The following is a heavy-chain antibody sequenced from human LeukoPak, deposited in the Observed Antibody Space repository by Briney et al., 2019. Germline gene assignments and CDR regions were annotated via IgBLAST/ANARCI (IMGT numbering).Heavy chain of an antibody. Sequence: ASVKVSCKASGYTFTSYGISWVRQAPGQGLEWMGWISAYNGNTNYAQKLQGRVTITTDTSTSTAYMELRSLRSDDTAVYYCARDSYCSSTSCSPENWFDPWGQGTLVTVSS. CDR3: ARDSYCSSTSCSPENWFDP. CDR1: GYTFTSYG. D-gene: IGHD2-2*01. V-gene: IGHV1-18*01. CDR2: ISAYNGNT. J-gene: IGHJ5*02.